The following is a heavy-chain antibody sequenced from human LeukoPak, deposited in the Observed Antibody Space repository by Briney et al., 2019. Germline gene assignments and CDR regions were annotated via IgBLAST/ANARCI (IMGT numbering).Heavy chain of an antibody. Sequence: GGSLRLSCAASGFTFSSYWMSWVRQAPGKGLEWVANIKQDGSEKYYVDSVKGRFTISGDNAKNSLYLQMNSLRAEDTAVYYCARDGPGDYVWGSYRSSYWGQGTLVTVSS. D-gene: IGHD3-16*02. CDR2: IKQDGSEK. CDR1: GFTFSSYW. CDR3: ARDGPGDYVWGSYRSSY. J-gene: IGHJ4*02. V-gene: IGHV3-7*01.